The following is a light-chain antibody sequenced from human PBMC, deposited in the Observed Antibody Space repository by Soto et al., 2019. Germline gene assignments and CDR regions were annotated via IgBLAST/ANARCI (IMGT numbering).Light chain of an antibody. V-gene: IGKV3-20*01. CDR1: QSVSSSY. CDR3: QQYDSFRT. CDR2: GAS. J-gene: IGKJ1*01. Sequence: IVLTQSPGTLSFSPVEKATLSCRASQSVSSSYLAWYQQKPGQAPRLLIDGASSRATGIPDRFSGSGSGTDFTLTISRLEHEDFAVYYCQQYDSFRTFGQGTKVDIK.